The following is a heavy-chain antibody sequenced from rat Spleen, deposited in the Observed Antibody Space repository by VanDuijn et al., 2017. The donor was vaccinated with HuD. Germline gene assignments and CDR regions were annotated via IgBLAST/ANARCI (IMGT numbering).Heavy chain of an antibody. CDR3: ARDIYGGYSELGYFAY. Sequence: EVQLVESDGGLVQPGRSLKLSCAASGLSFSNYDMAWVRQAPTKGLEWVASISYDGTATYYRDSVKGRFTLSRDNAKSTLYLQMDSLTSEDTATYFCARDIYGGYSELGYFAYWGQGTLVTVSS. D-gene: IGHD1-11*01. CDR2: ISYDGTAT. J-gene: IGHJ3*01. V-gene: IGHV5-29*01. CDR1: GLSFSNYD.